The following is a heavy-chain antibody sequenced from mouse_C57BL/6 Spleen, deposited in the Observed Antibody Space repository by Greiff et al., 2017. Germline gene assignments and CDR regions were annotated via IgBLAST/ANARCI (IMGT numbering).Heavy chain of an antibody. CDR3: ARDHDGYSYAMDY. J-gene: IGHJ4*01. CDR1: GYNITDHT. CDR2: IYPRDGST. V-gene: IGHV1-78*01. D-gene: IGHD2-3*01. Sequence: QVQLQQSDAELVKPGASVKISCKVSGYNITDHTIHWMKQRPEQGLEWIGYIYPRDGSTKYNEKFKGKATLTADKSSSTAYLQLDSLTSEVSAVYFCARDHDGYSYAMDYWGQGTSVTVSS.